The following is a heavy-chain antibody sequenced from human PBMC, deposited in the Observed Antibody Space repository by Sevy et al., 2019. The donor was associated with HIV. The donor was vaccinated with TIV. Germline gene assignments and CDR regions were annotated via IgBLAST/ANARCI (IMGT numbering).Heavy chain of an antibody. Sequence: GGSLRLSCTTSGFTFDDYAMSWFRQAPGKGLEWVAFITRNSYEAYGGTTRYAASVKGRFIISRDDSKSIAYLQMNSLKSEDTAVYYCARGLATADTPEYYFDSWGQGTLVTVSS. CDR2: ITRNSYEAYGGTT. V-gene: IGHV3-49*03. D-gene: IGHD5-12*01. J-gene: IGHJ4*02. CDR3: ARGLATADTPEYYFDS. CDR1: GFTFDDYA.